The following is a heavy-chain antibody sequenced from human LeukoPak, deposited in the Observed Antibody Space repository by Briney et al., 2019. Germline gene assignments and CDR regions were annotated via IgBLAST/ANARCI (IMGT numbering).Heavy chain of an antibody. Sequence: GASVKVSCKTSGYTFTGYYIHWVRQAPGQGLEWMGRINPNSGGTNYAQKFQGRVTMTRDTSISTAYMELSRLRSDDTAVYYCASSDTAMAWFDPWGQGTLVTVSS. D-gene: IGHD5-18*01. CDR3: ASSDTAMAWFDP. CDR1: GYTFTGYY. J-gene: IGHJ5*02. V-gene: IGHV1-2*06. CDR2: INPNSGGT.